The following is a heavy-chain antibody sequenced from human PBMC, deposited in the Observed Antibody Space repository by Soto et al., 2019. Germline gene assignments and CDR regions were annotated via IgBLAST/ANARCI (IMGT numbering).Heavy chain of an antibody. J-gene: IGHJ6*02. CDR3: AREYTAWPLAYGLDV. CDR2: ISSRSDI. D-gene: IGHD2-2*02. Sequence: GGSLRLSCVGSGFTFSTYSINWVRQAPGKGLEWVSSISSRSDIYYADSVKGRSTISRDNAKNSVSLQMNSLRAEDTAVYYCAREYTAWPLAYGLDVWGQGTTVTVSS. CDR1: GFTFSTYS. V-gene: IGHV3-21*01.